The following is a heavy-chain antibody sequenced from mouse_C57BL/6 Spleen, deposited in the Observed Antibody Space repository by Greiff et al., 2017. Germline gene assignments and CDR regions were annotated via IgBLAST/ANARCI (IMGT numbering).Heavy chain of an antibody. J-gene: IGHJ4*01. CDR3: AKRGTGNSYAMDY. Sequence: VQLQQSGPGLVQPSQSLSITCTVSGFSLTSYGVHWVRQSPGKGLEWLGVIWRSGSTDYNAAFMSRLSITKDNSKSQVFFKMNSLQAVDTAIYYCAKRGTGNSYAMDYWGQGTSVTVSS. CDR1: GFSLTSYG. V-gene: IGHV2-5*01. CDR2: IWRSGST. D-gene: IGHD2-1*01.